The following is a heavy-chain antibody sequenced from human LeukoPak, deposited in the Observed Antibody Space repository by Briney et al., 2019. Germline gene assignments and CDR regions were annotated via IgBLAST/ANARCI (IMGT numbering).Heavy chain of an antibody. Sequence: SETLSLTCAVYGGSFSGYYWSWIRQPPGKGLEWIGEINHSGSTNYNPSLKSRVTISVDTSKNQFSLKLSSVTAADTAAYYCARGADTAPFDYWGQGTLVTVSS. CDR2: INHSGST. CDR1: GGSFSGYY. D-gene: IGHD5-18*01. J-gene: IGHJ4*02. CDR3: ARGADTAPFDY. V-gene: IGHV4-34*01.